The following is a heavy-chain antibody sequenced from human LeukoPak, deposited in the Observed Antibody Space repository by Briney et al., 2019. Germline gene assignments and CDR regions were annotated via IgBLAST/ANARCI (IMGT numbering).Heavy chain of an antibody. V-gene: IGHV3-11*01. CDR3: ARELVDIVATITGLKNLFYYYYMDV. CDR1: GFTFSDYY. Sequence: EGSLRLSCAASGFTFSDYYMSWIRQAPGKGLEWVSYISSSGSTIYYADSVKGRFTISRDNAKNSLYLQMNSLRAADTAVYYCARELVDIVATITGLKNLFYYYYMDVWGKGTTVTVSS. J-gene: IGHJ6*03. D-gene: IGHD5-12*01. CDR2: ISSSGSTI.